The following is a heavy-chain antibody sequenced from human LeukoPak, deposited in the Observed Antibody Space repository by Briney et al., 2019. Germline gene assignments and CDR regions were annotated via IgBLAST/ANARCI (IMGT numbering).Heavy chain of an antibody. V-gene: IGHV3-23*01. CDR3: AKERGPYGGAAPFDY. J-gene: IGHJ4*02. CDR1: GFTFAHAW. D-gene: IGHD4-23*01. Sequence: PGGSLRLSCAGTGFTFAHAWMTWVRQAPGKGLEWVSGISSSGGSTYYADSVKGRFTISRDNSKNTLYLQMNSLRAEDTAVYYCAKERGPYGGAAPFDYWGQGTLVTVSS. CDR2: ISSSGGST.